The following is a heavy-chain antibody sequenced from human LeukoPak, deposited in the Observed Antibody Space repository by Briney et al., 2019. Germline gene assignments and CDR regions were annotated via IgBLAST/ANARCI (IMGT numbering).Heavy chain of an antibody. V-gene: IGHV3-23*01. J-gene: IGHJ4*02. D-gene: IGHD5-18*01. CDR2: ISESGTGT. CDR3: AKDIAQGYTYGSIEQDY. CDR1: GSTFSTYA. Sequence: GGSLRLSCTASGSTFSTYAMSWVRQAPGKGLEWVSAISESGTGTYYADSVKGRFTISRDNSKNTLSLQMNSLRAEDTAVYYCAKDIAQGYTYGSIEQDYWGQGTLVTVSS.